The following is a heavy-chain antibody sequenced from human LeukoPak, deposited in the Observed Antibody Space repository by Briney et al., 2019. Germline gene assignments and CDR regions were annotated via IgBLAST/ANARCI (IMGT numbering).Heavy chain of an antibody. V-gene: IGHV4-59*01. CDR3: ARIAVAGFDY. CDR1: GGSISSYY. Sequence: SETLSLTCTVSGGSISSYYWSWIRQPPGKGLEWIGYIYYSGSTNYNPSLKSRVTISVDTSKNQFSLKLSSVTAADTAVYYCARIAVAGFDYWGQGTLVTVSS. CDR2: IYYSGST. D-gene: IGHD6-19*01. J-gene: IGHJ4*02.